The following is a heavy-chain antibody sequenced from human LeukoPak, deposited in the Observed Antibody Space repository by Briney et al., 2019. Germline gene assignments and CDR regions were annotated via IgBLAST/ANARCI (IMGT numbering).Heavy chain of an antibody. J-gene: IGHJ3*02. CDR3: ARKDIVLMVYGDAFDI. Sequence: PGGSLRLSCAASGFTFSSYRMTWVRQAPGKGLEWVSYISSSSSTIYYADSVKGRFTISRDNAKNSLYLQMNSLRAEDTAVYYCARKDIVLMVYGDAFDIWGQGTMVTVSS. CDR1: GFTFSSYR. D-gene: IGHD2-8*01. CDR2: ISSSSSTI. V-gene: IGHV3-48*01.